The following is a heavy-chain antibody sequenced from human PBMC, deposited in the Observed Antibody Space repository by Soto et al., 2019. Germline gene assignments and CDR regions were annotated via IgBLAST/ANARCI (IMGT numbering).Heavy chain of an antibody. Sequence: ASVKVSCKASGGTFSSYAISWVRQAPGQGLEWMGGIIPIFGTANYAQKFQGRVTITADESTSTAYMELSSLRSEDTAVYYCAREYGEYSGSQYWGQGTLVTVSS. CDR3: AREYGEYSGSQY. D-gene: IGHD1-26*01. CDR2: IIPIFGTA. J-gene: IGHJ4*02. CDR1: GGTFSSYA. V-gene: IGHV1-69*13.